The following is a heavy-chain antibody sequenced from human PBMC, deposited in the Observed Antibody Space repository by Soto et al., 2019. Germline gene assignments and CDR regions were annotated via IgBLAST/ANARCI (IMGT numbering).Heavy chain of an antibody. Sequence: QVQLVQSGAEVKKPGASVKVSCKASGYTFTSYDINWVRQATGQGLEWMGWMNPNSGNTGYAQKFQGRVTMTRNTAISTAYRELRSLRTEDTAVYYCAITHLRCGEHHYWGQGTLVTVSS. J-gene: IGHJ4*02. CDR3: AITHLRCGEHHY. V-gene: IGHV1-8*01. CDR2: MNPNSGNT. CDR1: GYTFTSYD. D-gene: IGHD3-10*01.